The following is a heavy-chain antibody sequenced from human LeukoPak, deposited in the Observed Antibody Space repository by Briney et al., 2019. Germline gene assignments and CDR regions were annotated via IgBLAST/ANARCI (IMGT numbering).Heavy chain of an antibody. V-gene: IGHV3-48*03. Sequence: GGSLRLSCAASGFTFSSYEMNWVRQAPGKGLEWVAYISSSGSTIYYADSVKGRFTISRDNAKNSLYLQMNSLRAEDTAVYYCARDRPSFDYWGQGTLVTVSS. CDR3: ARDRPSFDY. J-gene: IGHJ4*02. CDR2: ISSSGSTI. CDR1: GFTFSSYE.